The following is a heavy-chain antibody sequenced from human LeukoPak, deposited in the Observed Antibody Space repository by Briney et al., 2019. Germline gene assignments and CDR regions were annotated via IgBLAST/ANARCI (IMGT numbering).Heavy chain of an antibody. CDR3: VRGRPAHYFDS. Sequence: GGSLRLSCAASGFTVSSTYLTWVRQAPGKGLEWLSDIYSGGYTYYTDSVKGRFFISRDISENMVYLQMNSLSVEDTAVYFCVRGRPAHYFDSWGPGTLVTVS. D-gene: IGHD6-6*01. V-gene: IGHV3-66*01. J-gene: IGHJ4*02. CDR1: GFTVSSTY. CDR2: IYSGGYT.